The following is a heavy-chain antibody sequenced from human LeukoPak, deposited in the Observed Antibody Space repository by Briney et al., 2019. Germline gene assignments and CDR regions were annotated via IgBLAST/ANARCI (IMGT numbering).Heavy chain of an antibody. J-gene: IGHJ4*02. D-gene: IGHD1-26*01. Sequence: PGGSLRLSCAASGSTFSIYGMSWVRQAPGKGLEWVSAISGSGVGTYYADSVKGRFTISRDNSKNTLYLQMNSLRLEDMAVYYCAKPSGSGVDYWGRGTRVTVSS. CDR2: ISGSGVGT. CDR1: GSTFSIYG. CDR3: AKPSGSGVDY. V-gene: IGHV3-23*01.